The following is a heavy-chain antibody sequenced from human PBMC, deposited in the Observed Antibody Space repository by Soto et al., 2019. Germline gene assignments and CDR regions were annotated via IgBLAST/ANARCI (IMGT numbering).Heavy chain of an antibody. CDR3: ARVPDTIFGVVTLMDV. CDR1: GGSVNSGAYY. Sequence: SETLSLTCTVSGGSVNSGAYYWSWIRQPPGKVLEWFGHIYYTGSTSYNPSLKSRVTISVATSKNQFSLKLSSVTAADTAVYYCARVPDTIFGVVTLMDVWGQGTTVT. V-gene: IGHV4-30-4*01. CDR2: IYYTGST. J-gene: IGHJ6*02. D-gene: IGHD3-3*01.